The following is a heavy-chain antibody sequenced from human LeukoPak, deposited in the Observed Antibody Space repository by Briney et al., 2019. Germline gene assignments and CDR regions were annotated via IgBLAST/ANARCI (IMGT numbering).Heavy chain of an antibody. CDR2: FDPEDGET. CDR3: ATVSGTTTLDYYYYYMDV. D-gene: IGHD1-1*01. CDR1: GYTLTELS. Sequence: ASVKVSCKVSGYTLTELSMHWLRQAPGKGLEWMGGFDPEDGETIYAQKFQGRVTMTEDTSTDTAYMELSSLRSEDTAVYYCATVSGTTTLDYYYYYMDVWGKGTTVTVSS. J-gene: IGHJ6*03. V-gene: IGHV1-24*01.